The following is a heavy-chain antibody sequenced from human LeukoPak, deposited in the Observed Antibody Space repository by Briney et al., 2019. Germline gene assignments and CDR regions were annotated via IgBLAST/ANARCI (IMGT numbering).Heavy chain of an antibody. CDR2: ISFDETHQ. CDR3: ARRKLTFLAT. D-gene: IGHD2-21*01. CDR1: GFNFAQSS. Sequence: PGRSLRPSCAASGFNFAQSSMHWVRQAPGKGLEWLAVISFDETHQNYAESVKGRFTISRDNSKNTLDLQMNSLRGDDTAVYYCARRKLTFLATWGQGTLVTVSS. V-gene: IGHV3-30*04. J-gene: IGHJ5*02.